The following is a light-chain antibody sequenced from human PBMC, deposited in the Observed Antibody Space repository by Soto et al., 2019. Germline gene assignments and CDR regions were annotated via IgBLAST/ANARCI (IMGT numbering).Light chain of an antibody. Sequence: IQLTQSPSSLSASVGDRVTITCRASQGISSYLAWYQQKPRKAPKLLIYAASTLQSAVPSRFSGSGSGTDFTLTISSLQPEDFATYDCQQLNSYPPFTFGPGTKVDIK. V-gene: IGKV1-9*01. CDR2: AAS. J-gene: IGKJ3*01. CDR3: QQLNSYPPFT. CDR1: QGISSY.